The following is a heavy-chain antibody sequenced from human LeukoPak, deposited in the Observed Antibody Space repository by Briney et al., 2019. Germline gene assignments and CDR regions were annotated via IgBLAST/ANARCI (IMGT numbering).Heavy chain of an antibody. CDR1: GFTFSDYY. CDR2: ISSSGSTI. CDR3: ARDSGYEPINYYYYYGMDV. V-gene: IGHV3-11*01. D-gene: IGHD5-12*01. Sequence: PGGSLRLSCAASGFTFSDYYMSCIRQAPGKGLEWVSYISSSGSTIYYADSVKGRFTISRDNAKNSLYLQMNSLRAEDTAVYYCARDSGYEPINYYYYYGMDVWGQGTTVTVSS. J-gene: IGHJ6*02.